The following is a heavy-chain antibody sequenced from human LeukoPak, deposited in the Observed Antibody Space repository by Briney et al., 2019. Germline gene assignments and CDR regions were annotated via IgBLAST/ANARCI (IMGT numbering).Heavy chain of an antibody. CDR1: GFTFSSYS. V-gene: IGHV3-21*01. CDR2: ISNSSSYI. CDR3: ARVTHYYDSSVDAFDI. D-gene: IGHD3-22*01. Sequence: TGGSLRLSCAASGFTFSSYSMNWVRQAPGKGLEWVSSISNSSSYIYYADSVKGRFTISRDNAKNSLYLQMNSLRAEDTAVYYCARVTHYYDSSVDAFDIWGQGTMVTVSS. J-gene: IGHJ3*02.